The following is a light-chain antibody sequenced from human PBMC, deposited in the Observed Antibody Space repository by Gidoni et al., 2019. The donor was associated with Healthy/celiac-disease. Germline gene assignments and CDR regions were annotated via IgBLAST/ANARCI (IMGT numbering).Light chain of an antibody. V-gene: IGKV1-39*01. J-gene: IGKJ1*01. CDR2: ASS. CDR3: QQSYSTPPT. Sequence: DIQITHSPPSLSASVGDRVTIPCRASPCISSYLNWYQQKPGKAPKLLLYASSSLQTRVPSRFSGSGSGTDFTLTIISLQPEAFASYDGQQSYSTPPTFXQXTKVEIK. CDR1: PCISSY.